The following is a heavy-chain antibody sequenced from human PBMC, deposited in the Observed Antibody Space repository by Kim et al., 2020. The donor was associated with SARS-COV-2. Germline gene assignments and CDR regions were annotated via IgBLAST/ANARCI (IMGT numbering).Heavy chain of an antibody. Sequence: GGSLRLSCAASGFAFSSYEMNWVRQAPGKGLEWVSYISSSGSTIYYADSVKGRFTISRDNAKNSLYLQMNSLRAEDTAVYYCATGATGWVDYFDYWGQGTLVTVSS. CDR3: ATGATGWVDYFDY. D-gene: IGHD1-26*01. V-gene: IGHV3-48*03. CDR2: ISSSGSTI. J-gene: IGHJ4*02. CDR1: GFAFSSYE.